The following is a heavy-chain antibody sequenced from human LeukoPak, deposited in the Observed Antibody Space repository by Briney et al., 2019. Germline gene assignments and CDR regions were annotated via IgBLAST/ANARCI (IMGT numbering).Heavy chain of an antibody. D-gene: IGHD3-10*01. Sequence: GGSLRLSCAASGFTFSSYGMHWVRQAPGKGLEWVAVISYDGSNKYYADSVKGRFTISRDNSKNTLYLQMNSLRAEDTAVYYCARDSYGSGSYLYYFDYWGQGTLVTVSS. V-gene: IGHV3-30*19. CDR1: GFTFSSYG. CDR3: ARDSYGSGSYLYYFDY. CDR2: ISYDGSNK. J-gene: IGHJ4*02.